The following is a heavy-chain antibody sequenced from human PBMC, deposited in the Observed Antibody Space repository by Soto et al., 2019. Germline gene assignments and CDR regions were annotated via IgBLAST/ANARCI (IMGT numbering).Heavy chain of an antibody. CDR3: ARDGGSWYKPYYYMDV. CDR2: IYYSGST. J-gene: IGHJ6*03. Sequence: PSETLSLTCTVSGGSISSYYWSWIRQPPGKGLEWIGYIYYSGSTNYNPSLKSRATISVDTSKNQFSLKLSSVTAADTAVYYCARDGGSWYKPYYYMDVWGKGTRSPSP. V-gene: IGHV4-59*01. CDR1: GGSISSYY. D-gene: IGHD6-13*01.